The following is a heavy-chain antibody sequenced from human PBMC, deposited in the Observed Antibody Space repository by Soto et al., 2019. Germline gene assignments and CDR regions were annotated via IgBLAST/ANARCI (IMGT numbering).Heavy chain of an antibody. V-gene: IGHV4-59*01. D-gene: IGHD3-3*02. CDR2: IYASRAT. CDR3: ARSHSFDGSIYHYYFDF. J-gene: IGHJ4*02. CDR1: GGSIGSFY. Sequence: SEPLSLPCTVSGGSIGSFYWSWIRQSPGGTLEWIGYIYASRATTYNPSLESRITMSVDIPNNEFSLDLTSVTAADTAVYYCARSHSFDGSIYHYYFDFWGQGTLVTVS.